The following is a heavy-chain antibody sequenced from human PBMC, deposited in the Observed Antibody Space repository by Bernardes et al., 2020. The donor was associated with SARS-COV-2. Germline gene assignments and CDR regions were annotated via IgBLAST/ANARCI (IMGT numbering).Heavy chain of an antibody. V-gene: IGHV3-53*01. J-gene: IGHJ6*02. Sequence: GSLRLSCAASGFTVSSNYMSWVRQAPGKGLEWVSVIYSGGSTYYADSVKGRFTISRDNSKNTLYLQMNSLRAEDTAVYYCARDQAEYDFWSGDYYYYAMDVWGQGTTVTVSS. D-gene: IGHD3-3*01. CDR2: IYSGGST. CDR3: ARDQAEYDFWSGDYYYYAMDV. CDR1: GFTVSSNY.